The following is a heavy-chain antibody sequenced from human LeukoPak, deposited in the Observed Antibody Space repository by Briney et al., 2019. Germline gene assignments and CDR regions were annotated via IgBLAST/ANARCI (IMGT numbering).Heavy chain of an antibody. J-gene: IGHJ4*02. CDR3: ARFSSIAAAFDY. CDR2: IYYSGSP. V-gene: IGHV4-59*08. Sequence: SETLSLTCTVSGGSISSSYWSWIRQPPGKGLEWIGYIYYSGSPNYNPSLKSRVTISVDTSKNQFSLKLSSVTAADTAVYYCARFSSIAAAFDYWGQGTLVTVSS. CDR1: GGSISSSY. D-gene: IGHD6-13*01.